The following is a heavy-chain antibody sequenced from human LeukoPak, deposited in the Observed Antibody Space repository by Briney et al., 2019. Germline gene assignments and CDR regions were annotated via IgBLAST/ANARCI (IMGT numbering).Heavy chain of an antibody. J-gene: IGHJ3*02. CDR1: GFTFSDYW. CDR2: IDLAGEYT. V-gene: IGHV3-74*01. Sequence: GGSLRLSCAASGFTFSDYWMHWVRQAPGRGLVWVSRIDLAGEYTTYADSVKGRFTISRDNAKNTLYLQMNSLRAEDTAVYYCASGNSHAFDIWGQGTMVTVSS. CDR3: ASGNSHAFDI.